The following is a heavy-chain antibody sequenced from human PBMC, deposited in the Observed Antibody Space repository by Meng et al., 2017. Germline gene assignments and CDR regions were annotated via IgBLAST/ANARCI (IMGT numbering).Heavy chain of an antibody. D-gene: IGHD1-26*01. Sequence: SVKVSCKASGGTFSSYAISWVRQAPGQGLEWMGGIIPIFGTANYAQKFQGRVTITADKSTSTAYMELSSLRSEDTAVYYCARDRGIVGAILWFDPWGPGTLVTVSS. CDR3: ARDRGIVGAILWFDP. V-gene: IGHV1-69*06. CDR2: IIPIFGTA. CDR1: GGTFSSYA. J-gene: IGHJ5*02.